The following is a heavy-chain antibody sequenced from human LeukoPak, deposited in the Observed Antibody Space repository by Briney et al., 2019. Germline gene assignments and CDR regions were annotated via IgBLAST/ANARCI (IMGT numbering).Heavy chain of an antibody. V-gene: IGHV3-21*01. D-gene: IGHD3-10*01. CDR1: GFTFSSYE. CDR3: AKDLHYGSADY. J-gene: IGHJ4*02. CDR2: ISTSSSYI. Sequence: GGSLRLSCAASGFTFSSYEMNWVRQAPGKGLEWVSSISTSSSYIYYADSVKGRFTISRDNAKNALYLQMNSLRAEDTAVYYCAKDLHYGSADYWGQGTLVTVSS.